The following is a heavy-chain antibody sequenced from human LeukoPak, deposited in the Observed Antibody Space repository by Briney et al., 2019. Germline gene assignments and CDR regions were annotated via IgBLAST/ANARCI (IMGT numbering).Heavy chain of an antibody. D-gene: IGHD6-25*01. CDR2: ISGSGGST. CDR1: GFTFSHYA. J-gene: IGHJ4*02. CDR3: AKQPISGSSAWYFDC. Sequence: GGSLRLSCAASGFTFSHYAMSWVRQAPGKGLEWVSAISGSGGSTYYADSVKGRFTISRDNSKNTLYLQMNSLRAEDTAVYYCAKQPISGSSAWYFDCWGQGTLVTVSS. V-gene: IGHV3-23*01.